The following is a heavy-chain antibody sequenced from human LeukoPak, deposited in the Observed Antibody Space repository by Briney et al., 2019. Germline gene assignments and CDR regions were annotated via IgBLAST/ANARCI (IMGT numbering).Heavy chain of an antibody. V-gene: IGHV3-9*01. J-gene: IGHJ5*02. CDR1: GFTFDDYA. Sequence: GGSLRLSCAASGFTFDDYAMHWVRQAPGKGLEWVSGISWNSGSIGYADSVKGRFTISRDNAKNSLYLHMNRLRAEDTAVYYCARDRRITGTTSNWFDHWGQGTLVTVSS. CDR3: ARDRRITGTTSNWFDH. CDR2: ISWNSGSI. D-gene: IGHD1-7*01.